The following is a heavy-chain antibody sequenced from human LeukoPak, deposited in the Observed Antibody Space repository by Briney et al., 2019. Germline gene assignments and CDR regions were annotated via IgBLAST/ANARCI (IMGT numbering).Heavy chain of an antibody. CDR2: INPNSGGT. D-gene: IGHD2-15*01. V-gene: IGHV1-2*02. CDR3: ARQVPQDIEVVCDPSNPPPDAFDI. J-gene: IGHJ3*02. Sequence: GASVKVSCKASGYTFTGYYMHWVRQAPGQGLEWMGWINPNSGGTNYAQKFQGRVTMTRDTSISTAYMELRSLRSDDTAVYYCARQVPQDIEVVCDPSNPPPDAFDIWGQGTMVTVSS. CDR1: GYTFTGYY.